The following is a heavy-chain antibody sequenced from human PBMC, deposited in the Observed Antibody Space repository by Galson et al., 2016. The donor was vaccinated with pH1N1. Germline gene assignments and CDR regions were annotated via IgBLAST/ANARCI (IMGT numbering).Heavy chain of an antibody. CDR2: IEWDDDK. Sequence: PALVKPTQTLTLTCTFSGFSLTTSGMRVSWIRQPPGKALEWLARIEWDDDKFYSTSLKTRLTISKDPSKNQVVLTMNNMDPVDTATYYCGRNPAFVGGAIDVWGQGTMVTVSS. V-gene: IGHV2-70*04. CDR3: GRNPAFVGGAIDV. J-gene: IGHJ3*01. D-gene: IGHD2-15*01. CDR1: GFSLTTSGMR.